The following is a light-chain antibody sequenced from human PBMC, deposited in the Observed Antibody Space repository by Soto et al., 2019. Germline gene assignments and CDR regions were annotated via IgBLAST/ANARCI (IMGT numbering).Light chain of an antibody. CDR1: QSVSSSY. J-gene: IGKJ4*01. Sequence: DIVLTQSPGTLSLSPGERATPSCRASQSVSSSYLAWYQQKPGQSPNIVIFGASRRATGIPDRFSGSGSGTEFILTISRLEPEDFALYFCQQYATSPLTFGGGTTLEIK. CDR2: GAS. CDR3: QQYATSPLT. V-gene: IGKV3-20*01.